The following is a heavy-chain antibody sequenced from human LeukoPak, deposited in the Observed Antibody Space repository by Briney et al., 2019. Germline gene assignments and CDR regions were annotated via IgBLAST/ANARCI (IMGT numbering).Heavy chain of an antibody. CDR1: GFTVSSNY. CDR2: ISSSGSTI. Sequence: GGSLRLSCAASGFTVSSNYMSWVRQAPGKGLEWVSYISSSGSTIYYTESVKGRFTISRDNAKNSLYLQMNSLRAEDTAVYYCARESGPRGYYDSSGSYPNDGFDIWGQGTMVTVSS. CDR3: ARESGPRGYYDSSGSYPNDGFDI. V-gene: IGHV3-11*04. D-gene: IGHD3-22*01. J-gene: IGHJ3*02.